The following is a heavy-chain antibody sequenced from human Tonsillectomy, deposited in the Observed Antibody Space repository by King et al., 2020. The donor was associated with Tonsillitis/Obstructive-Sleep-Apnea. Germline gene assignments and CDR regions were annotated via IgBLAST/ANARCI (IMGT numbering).Heavy chain of an antibody. CDR1: GFTFSSHN. Sequence: VQLVESGGGLVKPGGSLRLSCAASGFTFSSHNMNWVRQAPGKGLEWVSSITRSSNYQYYADSVKGLFTISRDNAKNSLYLQMTSLRAEDTAVYYCARDLRPVVTPVAYFDLWGRGTLVTVSS. CDR2: ITRSSNYQ. CDR3: ARDLRPVVTPVAYFDL. V-gene: IGHV3-21*01. D-gene: IGHD4-23*01. J-gene: IGHJ2*01.